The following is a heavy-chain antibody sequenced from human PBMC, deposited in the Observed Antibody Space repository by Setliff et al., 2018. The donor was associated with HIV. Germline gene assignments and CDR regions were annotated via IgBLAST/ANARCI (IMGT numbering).Heavy chain of an antibody. Sequence: SETLSLTCSVSGDSISSESSFWSWVRQYPGKGLEWIGYISHSGNTYYTPSLESRITLSVDTSKNQFSLKVNSVTAADTAVYYCARLEDQLGPGWFAPWGQGTLVTVSS. J-gene: IGHJ5*02. D-gene: IGHD1-1*01. V-gene: IGHV4-31*03. CDR2: ISHSGNT. CDR1: GDSISSESSF. CDR3: ARLEDQLGPGWFAP.